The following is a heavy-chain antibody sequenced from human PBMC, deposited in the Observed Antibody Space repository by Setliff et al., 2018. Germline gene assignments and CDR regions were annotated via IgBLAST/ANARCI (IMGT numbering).Heavy chain of an antibody. V-gene: IGHV1-18*01. Sequence: ASVKVSCKASGYTFATYGISWVRQAPGQGLEWMGWISPYNNNTNYAQNFQGRVTITRDTSASTAYMELSSLRSEDTAVYYCARDTYIGDFWSGYYIQGRFDPWGQGTLVTVSS. J-gene: IGHJ5*02. CDR1: GYTFATYG. CDR2: ISPYNNNT. CDR3: ARDTYIGDFWSGYYIQGRFDP. D-gene: IGHD3-3*01.